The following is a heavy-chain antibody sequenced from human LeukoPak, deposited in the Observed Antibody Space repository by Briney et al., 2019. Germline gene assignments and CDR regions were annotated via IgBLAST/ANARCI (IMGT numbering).Heavy chain of an antibody. CDR2: IYSAGST. CDR1: GGSITGYY. D-gene: IGHD3-10*01. J-gene: IGHJ4*02. V-gene: IGHV4-4*07. Sequence: PSETLSLTCTASGGSITGYYRSWVRQPAGKGLEWIARIYSAGSTNYNPSLKRRLSNSVDTYRNQFSLCLRSVTAADTAVCYCARDCYGSGSWLEYWGQGALGTVSS. CDR3: ARDCYGSGSWLEY.